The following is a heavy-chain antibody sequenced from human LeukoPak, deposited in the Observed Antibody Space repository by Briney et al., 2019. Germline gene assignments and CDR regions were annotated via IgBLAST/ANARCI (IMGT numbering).Heavy chain of an antibody. D-gene: IGHD2-2*01. V-gene: IGHV1-24*01. J-gene: IGHJ4*02. CDR1: GYTLTELS. Sequence: ASVKVSRKVSGYTLTELSMHWVRQAPGKGLEWMGGFDPEDGETIYAQKFQGRVTMTEDTSTDTAYMELSSLRSEDTAVYYCATGINQLLLFDYWGQGTLVTVSS. CDR3: ATGINQLLLFDY. CDR2: FDPEDGET.